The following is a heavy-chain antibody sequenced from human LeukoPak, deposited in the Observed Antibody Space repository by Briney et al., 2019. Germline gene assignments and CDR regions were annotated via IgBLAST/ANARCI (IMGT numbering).Heavy chain of an antibody. J-gene: IGHJ4*02. Sequence: PSETLSLTCTVSGGSITGYYWTWIRQPAGKGLEWIGRVSDTGRAYYYPSLEMRVTISLDTSNNRFSLKVTSVTAEDTAVYYCARGTDMTPISGYYSIVYCGQGTLVSVSS. V-gene: IGHV4-4*07. CDR2: VSDTGRA. CDR3: ARGTDMTPISGYYSIVY. CDR1: GGSITGYY. D-gene: IGHD3-22*01.